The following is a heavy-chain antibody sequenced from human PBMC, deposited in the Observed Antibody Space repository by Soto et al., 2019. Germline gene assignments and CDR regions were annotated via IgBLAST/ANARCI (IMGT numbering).Heavy chain of an antibody. CDR1: GVTFSSFA. CDR3: ARSTGSGFRPGTHRVNWCDP. Sequence: QVQLVQSGAEVKQPGSSVTVSCQASGVTFSSFAISWVRQAPGQGLEWMGGIIPIFRTPNYAQNFQGRVTITADESTSSVYMELSRLRSEDTAVYYCARSTGSGFRPGTHRVNWCDPWGQGNLVTVSS. V-gene: IGHV1-69*01. D-gene: IGHD5-12*01. J-gene: IGHJ5*02. CDR2: IIPIFRTP.